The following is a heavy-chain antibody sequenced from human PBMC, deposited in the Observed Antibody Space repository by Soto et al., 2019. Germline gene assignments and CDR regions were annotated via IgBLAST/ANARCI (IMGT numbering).Heavy chain of an antibody. CDR1: GFSLSTSGVG. J-gene: IGHJ4*02. V-gene: IGHV2-5*01. CDR2: IYWNDDK. CDR3: AHMGRRAVIVVKLYYFDY. Sequence: SGPTLVNPTRTLTLTCTFSGFSLSTSGVGVGWIRQPPGKALEWLALIYWNDDKRYSPSLKSRLTITKDTSKNQVVLTMTNMDPVDTATYYCAHMGRRAVIVVKLYYFDYWGQGTLVTVSS. D-gene: IGHD3-22*01.